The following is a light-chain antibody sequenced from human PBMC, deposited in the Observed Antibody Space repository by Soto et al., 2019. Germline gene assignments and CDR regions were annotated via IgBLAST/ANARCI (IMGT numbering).Light chain of an antibody. J-gene: IGKJ3*01. CDR1: QSVLYSTHNKNY. CDR3: HQYYTIPLT. Sequence: DIVMTQSPDSLAVSLGERATINCKSSQSVLYSTHNKNYLAWYQQKPGQPPKLLISWASTRESGVPDRFSGSGSGTDFTLTISSLQAEDVAVYYCHQYYTIPLTFGPGTKVDLK. CDR2: WAS. V-gene: IGKV4-1*01.